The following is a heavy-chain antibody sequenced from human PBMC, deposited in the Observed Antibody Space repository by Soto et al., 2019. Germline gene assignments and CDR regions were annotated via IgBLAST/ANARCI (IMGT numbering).Heavy chain of an antibody. D-gene: IGHD3-10*01. V-gene: IGHV1-18*04. CDR2: ISAYNGNT. J-gene: IGHJ3*02. CDR1: GYTFTSYG. Sequence: ASVKVSCKASGYTFTSYGISWVRQAPGQGLEWMGWISAYNGNTNYAQKLQGRVTMTTDTSTSTAYMELRSLRSDDTAVYYCARKIGSGSSQPPPFDIWGQGTMVTVSS. CDR3: ARKIGSGSSQPPPFDI.